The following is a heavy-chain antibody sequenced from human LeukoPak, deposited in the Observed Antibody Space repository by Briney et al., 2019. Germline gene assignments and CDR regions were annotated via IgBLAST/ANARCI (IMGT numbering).Heavy chain of an antibody. V-gene: IGHV4-59*01. CDR3: ARENPSGYYNRPIDY. CDR2: IYYSGSI. J-gene: IGHJ4*02. CDR1: GASISSYY. Sequence: SETLSLICTVSGASISSYYWSWIRQLPGKGLEWIGDIYYSGSIKYNPSLKSRVTMSVDTSKNQFSLKLSSVTAADTAIYYCARENPSGYYNRPIDYWGQGTLVTVSS. D-gene: IGHD3-22*01.